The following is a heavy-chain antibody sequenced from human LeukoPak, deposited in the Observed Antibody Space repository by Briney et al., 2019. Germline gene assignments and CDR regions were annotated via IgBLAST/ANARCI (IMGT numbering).Heavy chain of an antibody. CDR3: AKVGYCSGSGCCYDH. J-gene: IGHJ4*02. Sequence: GGSLRVSCAASGFTFSSYAMSWVGQAPGKGLEWVSAITASDGNTYYADSVKGRFTISRDNSKNTLFLQMNSLRGEDTAVYYCAKVGYCSGSGCCYDHWGQGTLVTVSS. D-gene: IGHD2-15*01. CDR2: ITASDGNT. V-gene: IGHV3-23*01. CDR1: GFTFSSYA.